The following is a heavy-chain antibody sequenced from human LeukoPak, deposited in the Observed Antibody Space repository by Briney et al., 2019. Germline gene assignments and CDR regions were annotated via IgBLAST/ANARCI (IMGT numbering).Heavy chain of an antibody. V-gene: IGHV3-74*01. CDR3: VRVSIAAAGGIDY. J-gene: IGHJ4*02. Sequence: PGGSLRLSCAASGFTFSSYWMHWVREAPGKGLVWVSRINSDGSSTSYADSVKGRFTISRDNAKNTLYLQMNSLRAEDTAVYYCVRVSIAAAGGIDYWGQGTLVTVSS. CDR2: INSDGSST. CDR1: GFTFSSYW. D-gene: IGHD6-13*01.